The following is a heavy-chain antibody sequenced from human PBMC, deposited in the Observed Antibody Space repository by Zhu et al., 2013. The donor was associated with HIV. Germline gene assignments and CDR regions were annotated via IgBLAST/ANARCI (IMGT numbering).Heavy chain of an antibody. J-gene: IGHJ2*01. V-gene: IGHV1-69*04. D-gene: IGHD2-15*01. CDR1: GGTFSNYV. Sequence: QVHLVQSGAEVKKPGSSVKVSCKASGGTFSNYVISWVRQAPGQGLEWMGWILPDHDIVDYAQKFQGRVTITAEESTATANMELSSLKSEDTAVYYCARELRYCSGGSCKSGYFDLWGRGTLVTVSS. CDR2: ILPDHDIV. CDR3: ARELRYCSGGSCKSGYFDL.